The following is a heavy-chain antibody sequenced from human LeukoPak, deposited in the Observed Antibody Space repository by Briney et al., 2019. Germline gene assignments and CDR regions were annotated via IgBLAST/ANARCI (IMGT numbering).Heavy chain of an antibody. D-gene: IGHD2-2*01. CDR3: ARARYCSSTSCLYYFDY. J-gene: IGHJ4*02. CDR2: ISYDGSNK. V-gene: IGHV3-30-3*01. CDR1: GYTFTSYA. Sequence: SCKASGYTFTSYAMHWVRQAPGKGLEWVAVISYDGSNKYYADSVKGRFTISRDNSKNTLYLQMNSLRAEDTAVYYCARARYCSSTSCLYYFDYWGQGTLVTVSS.